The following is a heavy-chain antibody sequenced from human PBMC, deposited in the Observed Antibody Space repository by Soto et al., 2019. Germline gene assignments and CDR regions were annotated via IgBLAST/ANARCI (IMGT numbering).Heavy chain of an antibody. CDR1: GFRFSDYS. CDR3: ARGVLSDSGTCY. J-gene: IGHJ4*02. Sequence: GGSLRLSCAASGFRFSDYSMSWVRQVPGGGLEWVAVISADGHSTYFADSMKGRFTISRDNAKNSLYLQMNSLRAEDTAVYYCARGVLSDSGTCYWGRGTLVTVSS. V-gene: IGHV3-23*01. CDR2: ISADGHST. D-gene: IGHD2-15*01.